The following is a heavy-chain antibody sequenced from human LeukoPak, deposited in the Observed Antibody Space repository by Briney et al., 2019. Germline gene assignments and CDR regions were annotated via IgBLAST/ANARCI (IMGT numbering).Heavy chain of an antibody. V-gene: IGHV1-24*01. CDR3: ATVGEGYSYGYLSPRGMDV. Sequence: ASVNVSCKVSGYTLTELSIHWVRQAPGKGLEWMGGVDPEDGDTIYAQKFQGRVTMTEDTSTDTAYMELTNLRSEDTAVYYCATVGEGYSYGYLSPRGMDVWGQGTTVTVSS. CDR2: VDPEDGDT. CDR1: GYTLTELS. D-gene: IGHD5-18*01. J-gene: IGHJ6*02.